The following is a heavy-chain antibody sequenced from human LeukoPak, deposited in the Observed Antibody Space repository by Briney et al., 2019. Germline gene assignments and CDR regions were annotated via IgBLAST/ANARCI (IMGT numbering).Heavy chain of an antibody. CDR1: GFTFSSYA. V-gene: IGHV3-30-3*01. CDR3: AREGASMTTVTYYYYGMDV. Sequence: PGRSLRLSCAASGFTFSSYAMHWVRQAPGKGLEWVAVISYDGSNKYYADSVKGRFTISRDNSKNMLYLQMNSLRAEDTAVYYCAREGASMTTVTYYYYGMDVWGQGTTVTVSS. D-gene: IGHD4-17*01. J-gene: IGHJ6*02. CDR2: ISYDGSNK.